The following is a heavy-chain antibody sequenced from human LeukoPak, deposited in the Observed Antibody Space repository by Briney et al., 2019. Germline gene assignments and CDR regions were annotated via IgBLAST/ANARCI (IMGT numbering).Heavy chain of an antibody. V-gene: IGHV3-30*04. CDR3: ARDGVAELMSALDY. D-gene: IGHD1-26*01. CDR2: IFYDGTIQ. J-gene: IGHJ4*02. Sequence: GGSLRLSCAASGFTFSNYAMHWVRQAPGKGLEWVAVIFYDGTIQYYPDSVKGRFIISRDNSRNTLYLQMNSLRAEDTAVYYCARDGVAELMSALDYWGQGILVTVSS. CDR1: GFTFSNYA.